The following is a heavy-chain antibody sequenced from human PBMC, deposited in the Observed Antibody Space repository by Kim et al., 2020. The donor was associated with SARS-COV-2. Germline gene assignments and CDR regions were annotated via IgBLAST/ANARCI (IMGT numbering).Heavy chain of an antibody. J-gene: IGHJ4*02. D-gene: IGHD6-19*01. V-gene: IGHV3-23*01. Sequence: DSVKGRFTISRDNSKNTLDLQMNSLRAEDTAVYYCVKVSSYSSGWNYFDYWGQGTLVTVSS. CDR3: VKVSSYSSGWNYFDY.